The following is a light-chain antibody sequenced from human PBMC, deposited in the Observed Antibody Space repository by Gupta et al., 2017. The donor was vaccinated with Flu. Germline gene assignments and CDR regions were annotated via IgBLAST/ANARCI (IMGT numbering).Light chain of an antibody. J-gene: IGKJ2*03. V-gene: IGKV3-15*01. CDR3: QQKYS. CDR2: GAS. CDR1: QSISSN. Sequence: EIEMTQSPATLSVSPGARATLSCRASQSISSNLAWYQQKPGQAPRLLIYGASTRATGVPARFSGSGSGTEFTLTISNLQSEDFAVYYCQQKYSFGQGTKLEI.